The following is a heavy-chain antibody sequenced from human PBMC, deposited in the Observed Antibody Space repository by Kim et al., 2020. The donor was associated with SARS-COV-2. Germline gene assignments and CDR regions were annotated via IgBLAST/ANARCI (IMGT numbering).Heavy chain of an antibody. D-gene: IGHD6-6*01. CDR3: ARFASYSSSSVFDY. CDR1: GYTFTGYY. Sequence: ASVKVSCKASGYTFTGYYMHWVRQAPGQGLEWMGRINPNSGGPNYAQKFQVRVTMTRDTSISTAYMELSRLRSDDTAVYYCARFASYSSSSVFDYWGQGTRVTVAS. V-gene: IGHV1-2*06. J-gene: IGHJ4*02. CDR2: INPNSGGP.